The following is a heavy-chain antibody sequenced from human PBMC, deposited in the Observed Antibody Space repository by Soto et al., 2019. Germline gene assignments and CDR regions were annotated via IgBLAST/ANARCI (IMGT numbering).Heavy chain of an antibody. CDR3: ARDFSPVAATHYYYGMDV. D-gene: IGHD2-15*01. CDR2: IIPIFGTA. CDR1: GGTFSSYA. J-gene: IGHJ6*02. Sequence: QVQLVQSGAEVKKPGSSVKVSCKASGGTFSSYAISWVRQAPGQGLEWMGGIIPIFGTANYAQKFQGRVTITADESTSTAYMELSSRRSEDTAVYYCARDFSPVAATHYYYGMDVWGQGTTVTVSS. V-gene: IGHV1-69*01.